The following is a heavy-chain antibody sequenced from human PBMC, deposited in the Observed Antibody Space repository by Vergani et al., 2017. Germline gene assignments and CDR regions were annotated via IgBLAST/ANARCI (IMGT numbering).Heavy chain of an antibody. J-gene: IGHJ4*02. D-gene: IGHD4-17*01. CDR2: ISWNSGSI. Sequence: EVQLVESGGGLVQPGRSLRLSCAASGFTFDDYAMHWVRQAPGKGLEWVSGISWNSGSIGYADSVKGRFTISRDNSKNTLYLQMNSLRAEDTAVYYCARDGGWGDYATYYFDYWGQGTLVTVSS. V-gene: IGHV3-9*01. CDR3: ARDGGWGDYATYYFDY. CDR1: GFTFDDYA.